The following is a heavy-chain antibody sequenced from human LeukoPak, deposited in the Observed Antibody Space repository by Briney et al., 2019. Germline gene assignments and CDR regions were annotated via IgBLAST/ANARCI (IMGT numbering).Heavy chain of an antibody. CDR2: INHSGST. Sequence: PSETLSPTCAVYGGSFSGYYWSWIRQPPGKGLEWIGEINHSGSTNYNPSLKSRVTISVDTSKNQFSLKLSSVTAADTAVYYCARGGPNWNYARRGFDYWGQGTLVTVSS. V-gene: IGHV4-34*01. CDR1: GGSFSGYY. J-gene: IGHJ4*02. D-gene: IGHD1-7*01. CDR3: ARGGPNWNYARRGFDY.